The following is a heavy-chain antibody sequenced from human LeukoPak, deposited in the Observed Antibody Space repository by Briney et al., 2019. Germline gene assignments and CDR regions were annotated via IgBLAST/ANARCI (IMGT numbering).Heavy chain of an antibody. CDR1: GGTFSSYA. V-gene: IGHV1-69*13. J-gene: IGHJ3*02. CDR2: ITPIFGTA. CDR3: ARGARGYSYDDAFDI. D-gene: IGHD5-18*01. Sequence: VASVKVSCKASGGTFSSYAISWVRQAPGQGLEWMGGITPIFGTANYARKFQGRVTITADESTSTAYMELSSLRSEDTAVYYCARGARGYSYDDAFDIWGQGTMVTVSS.